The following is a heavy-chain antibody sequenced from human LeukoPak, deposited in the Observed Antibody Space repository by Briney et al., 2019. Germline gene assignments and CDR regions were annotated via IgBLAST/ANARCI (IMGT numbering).Heavy chain of an antibody. Sequence: KPSETLSLTCAVSGGSFSGYYWSWIRQPPGKGLEWIGYIYYSGSTNYNPSLKSRVTISVDTSKNQFSLKLSSVTAADTAVYYCARRAPYSYEWSTLDYWGQGTLVTVSS. V-gene: IGHV4-59*08. CDR1: GGSFSGYY. CDR2: IYYSGST. D-gene: IGHD5-18*01. J-gene: IGHJ4*02. CDR3: ARRAPYSYEWSTLDY.